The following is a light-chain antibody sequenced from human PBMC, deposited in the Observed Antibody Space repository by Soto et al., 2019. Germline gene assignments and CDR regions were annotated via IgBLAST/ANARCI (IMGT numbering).Light chain of an antibody. V-gene: IGKV3-15*01. Sequence: EIEMTQSPATLSVSPGERATLSCRASQSVSSNLAWYQRRPGQAPRLLIYGASTRATGIPARFSGSGSGTEFTLTISTLQSEDFAVSYCQQYTNWPPWTFGQGTRVEIK. J-gene: IGKJ1*01. CDR2: GAS. CDR3: QQYTNWPPWT. CDR1: QSVSSN.